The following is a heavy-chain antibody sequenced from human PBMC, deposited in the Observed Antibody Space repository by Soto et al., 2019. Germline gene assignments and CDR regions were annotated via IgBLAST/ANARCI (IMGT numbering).Heavy chain of an antibody. CDR2: IIPVFQTA. CDR1: GGLFSSYP. J-gene: IGHJ4*02. V-gene: IGHV1-69*01. CDR3: AKGGSGYTWFNEF. D-gene: IGHD3-22*01. Sequence: QEQLVQSGAEVKKPGSSVKVSCKASGGLFSSYPISWVRQVPGQGLEWMGGIIPVFQTAYYTQRFKGRVTNTEEESTNTAYMELSSLRSEETAIYYCAKGGSGYTWFNEFWGQGTLVTVSS.